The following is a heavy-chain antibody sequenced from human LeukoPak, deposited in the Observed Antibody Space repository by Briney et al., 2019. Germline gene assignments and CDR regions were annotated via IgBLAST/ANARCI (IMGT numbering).Heavy chain of an antibody. CDR1: GGSISSSSYY. CDR3: ARVQFRWLQLGGIDY. V-gene: IGHV4-39*07. CDR2: IYYSGST. Sequence: KSSETLSLTCTVSGGSISSSSYYWGWIRQPPGKGLEWIGSIYYSGSTYYNPSLKSRVTISVDTSKNQFSLKLSSVTAADTAVYYCARVQFRWLQLGGIDYWGQGTLVTVSS. D-gene: IGHD5-24*01. J-gene: IGHJ4*02.